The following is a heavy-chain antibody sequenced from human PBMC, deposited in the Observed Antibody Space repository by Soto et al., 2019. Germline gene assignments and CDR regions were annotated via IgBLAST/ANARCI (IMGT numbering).Heavy chain of an antibody. J-gene: IGHJ4*02. CDR1: GFTFSSYS. D-gene: IGHD3-16*02. CDR2: ISSSSSYI. V-gene: IGHV3-21*01. CDR3: ARDHSVWGSYRPGY. Sequence: EVQLVESGGGLVKPGGSLRLSCAASGFTFSSYSMNWVRQAPGKGLEWVSSISSSSSYIYYADSVKGRFTISRDNAKNSLYLQMKSLRAEDTAVYYCARDHSVWGSYRPGYWGQGTLVTVSS.